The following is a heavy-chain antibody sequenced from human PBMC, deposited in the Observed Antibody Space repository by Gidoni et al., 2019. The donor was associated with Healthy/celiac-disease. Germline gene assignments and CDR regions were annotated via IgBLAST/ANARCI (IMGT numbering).Heavy chain of an antibody. D-gene: IGHD3-10*01. Sequence: EVQLVESEAGLVQHSRSLSLSSHASVFTLDVYAMHWVRQAPVKGVEWVSGISGNSGSIGYADSVKGGFTISRDNAKNSMYMQMNSLRAEDTALYYCAKDIGLVRGVGFDYWGQGTLVTVSS. CDR2: ISGNSGSI. CDR1: VFTLDVYA. V-gene: IGHV3-9*01. J-gene: IGHJ4*02. CDR3: AKDIGLVRGVGFDY.